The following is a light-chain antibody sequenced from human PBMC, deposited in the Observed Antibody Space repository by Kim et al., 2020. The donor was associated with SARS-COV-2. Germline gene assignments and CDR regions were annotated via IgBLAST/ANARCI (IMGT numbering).Light chain of an antibody. CDR2: KAS. CDR1: QYISTW. Sequence: SESVGDRVTITCRASQYISTWVAWYQQKPGKAPKLLIYKASNLESGVPSRFSGSGSGTEFTLTINSLQPDDFATYYCQQYANYWAFGQGTKVDIK. CDR3: QQYANYWA. V-gene: IGKV1-5*03. J-gene: IGKJ1*01.